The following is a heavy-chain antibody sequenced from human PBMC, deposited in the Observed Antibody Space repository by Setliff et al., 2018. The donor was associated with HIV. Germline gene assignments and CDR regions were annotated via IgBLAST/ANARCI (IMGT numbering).Heavy chain of an antibody. CDR1: GGSLNGFY. CDR3: ARDLRFDP. J-gene: IGHJ5*02. CDR2: INHSGNT. Sequence: SETLSLTCAFYGGSLNGFYWNWIRQLPGKGLEWIGEINHSGNTNYNPSLKGRVTISVDTSKNQFSLKLSSVTAADTAVYYCARDLRFDPWGQGTLVTVSS. V-gene: IGHV4-34*01.